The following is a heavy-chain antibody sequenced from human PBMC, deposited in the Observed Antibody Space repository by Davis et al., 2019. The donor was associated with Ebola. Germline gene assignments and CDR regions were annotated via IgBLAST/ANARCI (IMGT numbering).Heavy chain of an antibody. CDR1: GYRFTTYG. J-gene: IGHJ3*02. CDR3: ATLPDI. Sequence: ASVKVSCKASGYRFTTYGMHWVRQAPGQGLEWMGWINTNTGNPTYAKGVAGRFVFSLDTSVNMAYLLINSLRTEDAAVYYCATLPDIWGQGTMVTVSS. V-gene: IGHV7-4-1*04. CDR2: INTNTGNP.